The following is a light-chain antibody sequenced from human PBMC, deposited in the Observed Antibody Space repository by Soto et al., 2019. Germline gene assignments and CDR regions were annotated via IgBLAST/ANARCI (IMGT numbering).Light chain of an antibody. CDR3: QQYKTYMYT. Sequence: DIQMTQSPSTLSASVGDRVTITCRASQSISSWLAWYQQKPGKAPKLLIYRASSLESGVPSRFSGSGSGTEFTLTISSLLPDDFATYYCQQYKTYMYTFAQGTKLEIK. CDR2: RAS. J-gene: IGKJ2*01. V-gene: IGKV1-5*03. CDR1: QSISSW.